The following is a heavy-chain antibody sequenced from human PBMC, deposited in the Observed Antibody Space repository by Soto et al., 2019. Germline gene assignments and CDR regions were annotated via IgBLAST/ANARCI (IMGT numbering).Heavy chain of an antibody. J-gene: IGHJ4*02. CDR1: GYTFTHYY. CDR3: ARPPFPGCINAICYPLDF. Sequence: QVQLVQSGAEVKNPGASVKVSCKASGYTFTHYYIHWVRQAPGQGLEWMGMINPSGGSTSYAQKSQGRLPITTDTSTNTFYMELSSLRSEDTAVYYCARPPFPGCINAICYPLDFWGQGALVTVSS. D-gene: IGHD2-8*01. V-gene: IGHV1-46*01. CDR2: INPSGGST.